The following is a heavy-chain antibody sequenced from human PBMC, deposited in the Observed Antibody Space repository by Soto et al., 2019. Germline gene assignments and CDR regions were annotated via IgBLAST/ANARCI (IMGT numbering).Heavy chain of an antibody. CDR1: GFTFSSYA. CDR2: ISNDGSNK. J-gene: IGHJ4*02. CDR3: ARDLAVAGTHGLLVDY. V-gene: IGHV3-30-3*01. Sequence: PGGSLRLSCAASGFTFSSYAMHWVRQAPGKGLEWVAVISNDGSNKYYADSVKGRFTISRDNSKNTLYLQMNSLRAEDTAVYYCARDLAVAGTHGLLVDYWGQGTLVTVSS. D-gene: IGHD6-19*01.